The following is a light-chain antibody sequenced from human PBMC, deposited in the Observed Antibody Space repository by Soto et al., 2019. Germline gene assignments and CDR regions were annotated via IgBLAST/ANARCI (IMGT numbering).Light chain of an antibody. Sequence: EIVLAQSPGTLSSSPGERATLYCWASQSVSSSYLAWYQQKPGQAPRLLIYGASSRATGIPDRFSGSGSGTDFTLTISRLEPEDFAVYYCQQYGNSPWTFGQGTKVEIK. CDR3: QQYGNSPWT. V-gene: IGKV3-20*01. CDR2: GAS. J-gene: IGKJ1*01. CDR1: QSVSSSY.